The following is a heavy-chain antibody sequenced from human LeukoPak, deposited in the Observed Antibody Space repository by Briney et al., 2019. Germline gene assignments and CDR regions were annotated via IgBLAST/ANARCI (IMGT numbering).Heavy chain of an antibody. CDR1: GFTFSSYT. V-gene: IGHV3-21*01. D-gene: IGHD3-3*01. J-gene: IGHJ4*02. Sequence: GGSLRLSCAASGFTFSSYTMNWVRQAPGKGLEWVSSISSSSSYIYYADSVKGRFTISRDNAKNSLYLQMNSLRAEDTAVYYCARGRYDFWSGYYTFDYWGQGTLVTVSS. CDR3: ARGRYDFWSGYYTFDY. CDR2: ISSSSSYI.